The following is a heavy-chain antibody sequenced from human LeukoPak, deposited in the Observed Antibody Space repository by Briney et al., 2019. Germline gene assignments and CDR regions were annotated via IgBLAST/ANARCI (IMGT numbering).Heavy chain of an antibody. J-gene: IGHJ4*02. CDR3: ARNRGEQPEL. D-gene: IGHD1-14*01. CDR1: GGSFSGYY. CDR2: INHSGST. Sequence: SETLSLTCAVYGGSFSGYYWSWIRQPPGEGLEWIGEINHSGSTNYNPSLKSRVTISVDTSKNQFSLKLSSVTAADTAVYYCARNRGEQPELWGQGTLVTVSS. V-gene: IGHV4-34*01.